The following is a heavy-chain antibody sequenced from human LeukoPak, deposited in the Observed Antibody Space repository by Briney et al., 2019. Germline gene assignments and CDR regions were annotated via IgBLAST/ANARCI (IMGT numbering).Heavy chain of an antibody. CDR1: GFSFSSYW. V-gene: IGHV3-7*03. D-gene: IGHD3-9*01. CDR2: IKHDGSQT. CDR3: AKDMYYDILGSFDP. Sequence: SGGSLRLSCAASGFSFSSYWMNWVRQAPGKGLEWLANIKHDGSQTNYVDSVKGRFTISRDNAKNSLYLQMNSLRAEDTALYYCAKDMYYDILGSFDPWGQGTLVTVSS. J-gene: IGHJ5*02.